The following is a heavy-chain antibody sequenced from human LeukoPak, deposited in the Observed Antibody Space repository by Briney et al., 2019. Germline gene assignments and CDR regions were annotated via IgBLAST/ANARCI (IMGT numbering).Heavy chain of an antibody. Sequence: PGGSLRLSCAASGFTFSSYGMHWVRQAPGKGLEWVAVISYDGSNKYYADSVKGRFTISRDNSKNTLYLQMNSLRAEDTAVYYCAKGKRLKIAAAGTSYFDYWGQGTLVTVSS. D-gene: IGHD6-13*01. CDR2: ISYDGSNK. CDR3: AKGKRLKIAAAGTSYFDY. J-gene: IGHJ4*02. CDR1: GFTFSSYG. V-gene: IGHV3-30*18.